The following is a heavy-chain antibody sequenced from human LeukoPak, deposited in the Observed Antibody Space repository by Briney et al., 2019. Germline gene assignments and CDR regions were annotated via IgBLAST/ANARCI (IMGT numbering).Heavy chain of an antibody. CDR2: INHSGST. Sequence: PSETLSLTCTVSGGSISSSSYSWGWIRQPPGKGLEWIGEINHSGSTNYNPSLKSRVTISVDTSKNQFSLKLSSVTAADTAVYYCARGPLEPHGSSSVVGAFDIWGQGTMVTVSS. CDR3: ARGPLEPHGSSSVVGAFDI. J-gene: IGHJ3*02. D-gene: IGHD6-6*01. CDR1: GGSISSSSYS. V-gene: IGHV4-39*07.